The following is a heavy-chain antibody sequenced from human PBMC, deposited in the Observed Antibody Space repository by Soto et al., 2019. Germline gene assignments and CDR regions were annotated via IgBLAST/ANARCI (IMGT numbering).Heavy chain of an antibody. CDR1: GFTFSNYW. D-gene: IGHD3-16*01. Sequence: EVQLVESGGGLVQPGGCLRLSCAASGFTFSNYWMTWVRQAPGKGLEWVANIKHDGSDIRYVDSVKGRFTMSRDNAKKSLYLQMSSLGADDTAMYDCARDPYGNAYGAFDIWGQGTMVTVSP. CDR3: ARDPYGNAYGAFDI. CDR2: IKHDGSDI. J-gene: IGHJ3*02. V-gene: IGHV3-7*03.